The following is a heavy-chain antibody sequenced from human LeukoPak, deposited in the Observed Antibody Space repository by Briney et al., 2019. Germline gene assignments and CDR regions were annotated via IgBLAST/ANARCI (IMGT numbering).Heavy chain of an antibody. CDR2: ISDNGST. V-gene: IGHV4-59*01. CDR3: ARYGYCDCWFDP. J-gene: IGHJ5*02. D-gene: IGHD4-17*01. Sequence: SETLSLTCTVSGGSMNNYYWSWIRQAPGKGLEWIGYISDNGSTNYNPSLRSRVTIAVDTSKNQFSLKRSSVTAAYTALYYCARYGYCDCWFDPWGQGTLVTVSS. CDR1: GGSMNNYY.